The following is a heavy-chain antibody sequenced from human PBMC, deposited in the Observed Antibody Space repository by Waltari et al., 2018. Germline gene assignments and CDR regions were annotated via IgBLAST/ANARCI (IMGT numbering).Heavy chain of an antibody. CDR1: GGPFSSQA. CDR2: IIPIIGVG. D-gene: IGHD6-19*01. Sequence: QVQLVQSGAEVKKPGSSVKVSCKASGGPFSSQAVNWLRQAPGQGPEWLGRIIPIIGVGNYSQKCQGRVTISADKSTSTSYLELSSLRPEDTAVYYCARGGVAVTGAWFDPWGQGTLVIVSS. V-gene: IGHV1-69*04. CDR3: ARGGVAVTGAWFDP. J-gene: IGHJ5*02.